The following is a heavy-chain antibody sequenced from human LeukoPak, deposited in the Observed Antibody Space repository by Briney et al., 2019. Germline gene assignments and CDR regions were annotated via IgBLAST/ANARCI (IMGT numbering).Heavy chain of an antibody. V-gene: IGHV1-18*01. Sequence: ASVKVSCKASGYTFTSYGISWVRQAPGQGLEWMGWINAYNGNTNYAQKLQGRVTMTTDTSTSTAYMELRSLRSDDTAVYYCARDSSYDSSGYYSYIDYWGQGTLVTVSS. CDR1: GYTFTSYG. J-gene: IGHJ4*02. CDR3: ARDSSYDSSGYYSYIDY. CDR2: INAYNGNT. D-gene: IGHD3-22*01.